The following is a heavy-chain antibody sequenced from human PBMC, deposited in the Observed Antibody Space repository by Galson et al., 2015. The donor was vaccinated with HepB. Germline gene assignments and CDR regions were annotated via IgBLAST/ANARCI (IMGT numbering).Heavy chain of an antibody. J-gene: IGHJ4*02. V-gene: IGHV3-30*18. CDR2: ISYDGSNK. D-gene: IGHD3-16*01. CDR3: AKGGFHYKGWGSYDPY. Sequence: SLRLSCAASGFTFSSYGMHWVRQAPGKGLEWVAVISYDGSNKYYADSVKGRFTISRDNSKNTLYLQMNSLRAEDTAVYYCAKGGFHYKGWGSYDPYWGQGTLVVVSS. CDR1: GFTFSSYG.